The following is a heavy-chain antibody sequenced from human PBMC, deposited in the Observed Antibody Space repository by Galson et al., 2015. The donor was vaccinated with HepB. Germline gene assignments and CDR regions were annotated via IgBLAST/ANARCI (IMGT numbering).Heavy chain of an antibody. CDR2: FDPEDGET. J-gene: IGHJ4*02. CDR3: ATLGDYDTLWGAFDI. V-gene: IGHV1-24*01. CDR1: GYTLTELS. Sequence: SVKVSCKVSGYTLTELSMHWVRQAPGKGLEWMGGFDPEDGETIYAQKFQGRVTMTEDTSTDTAYMELSSLRSEDTAVYYCATLGDYDTLWGAFDIWGQGTLVTVSS. D-gene: IGHD3-22*01.